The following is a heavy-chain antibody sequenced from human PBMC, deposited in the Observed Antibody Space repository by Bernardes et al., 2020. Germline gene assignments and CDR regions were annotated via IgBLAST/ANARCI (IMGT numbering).Heavy chain of an antibody. D-gene: IGHD6-13*01. Sequence: GGSLRLSCVVSGFTFDDYTMHWVRQAPGKGLEWVSLISGDGTSTYYADSVKGRFTISRDNNKDSLYLQMNSLGTEDTALYYCAKDFSSSWCFDHWGQGTLVTVSS. CDR2: ISGDGTST. J-gene: IGHJ4*02. V-gene: IGHV3-43*01. CDR1: GFTFDDYT. CDR3: AKDFSSSWCFDH.